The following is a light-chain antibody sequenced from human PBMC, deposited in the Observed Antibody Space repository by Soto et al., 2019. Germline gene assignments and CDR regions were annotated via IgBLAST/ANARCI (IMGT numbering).Light chain of an antibody. V-gene: IGKV1-5*03. CDR3: QQYKSFSLT. Sequence: DIQMTQSPSTLSASVGDRVTITCRASQRVSSWLAWYQQKPGKAPKLLISKTSNLESGVPSRFSGSGSGTEFSLTISSLQPDDFATYYCQQYKSFSLTFGGGTRVEVK. J-gene: IGKJ4*01. CDR2: KTS. CDR1: QRVSSW.